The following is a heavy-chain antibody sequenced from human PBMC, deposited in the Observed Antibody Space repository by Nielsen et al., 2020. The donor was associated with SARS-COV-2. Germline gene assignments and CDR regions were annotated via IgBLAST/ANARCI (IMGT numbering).Heavy chain of an antibody. Sequence: GESLKISCAASGFTFSASGMNWVRQAPGWGLEWISYINGGETHVYYAASVKGRFTIFRDNAKNALYLQMNSLRDDDTAVYYCARQTVSSYQLLRKYYYYIDVWGKGTTVTVSS. V-gene: IGHV3-48*02. CDR1: GFTFSASG. CDR2: INGGETHV. CDR3: ARQTVSSYQLLRKYYYYIDV. J-gene: IGHJ6*03. D-gene: IGHD2-2*01.